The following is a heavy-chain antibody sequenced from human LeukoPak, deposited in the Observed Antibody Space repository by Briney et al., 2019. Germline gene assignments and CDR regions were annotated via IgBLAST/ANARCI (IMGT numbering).Heavy chain of an antibody. D-gene: IGHD6-13*01. V-gene: IGHV4-39*01. CDR1: GGSISSSSYY. Sequence: PSETLSLTCTVSGGSISSSSYYWGWIRQPPGKGLEWIGSIYYSGSTYYNPSLKSRVIISVDTSKNQFSLKLSSVTAADTAVYYCARRQQLVRDAFDIWGQGTMVTVSS. CDR2: IYYSGST. J-gene: IGHJ3*02. CDR3: ARRQQLVRDAFDI.